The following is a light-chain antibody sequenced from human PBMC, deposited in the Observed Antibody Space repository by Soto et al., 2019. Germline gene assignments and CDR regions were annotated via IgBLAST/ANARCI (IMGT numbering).Light chain of an antibody. V-gene: IGKV1-33*01. Sequence: DIQMTQSPSSLSASVGDRVTITCQASQDIRNYLNWYQQKPGKAPNLLIYDASNLRAGVPSRFSGSGSGTEFTFPISSLQPEDIATYYCKHYDHLPPLSFGGGTKVEIK. CDR1: QDIRNY. CDR3: KHYDHLPPLS. CDR2: DAS. J-gene: IGKJ4*01.